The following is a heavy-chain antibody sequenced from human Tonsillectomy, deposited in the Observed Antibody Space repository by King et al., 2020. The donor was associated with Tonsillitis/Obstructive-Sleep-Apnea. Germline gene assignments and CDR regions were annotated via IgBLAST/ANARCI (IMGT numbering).Heavy chain of an antibody. CDR3: ARVARGIVVDAFLDY. V-gene: IGHV4-28*03. J-gene: IGHJ4*02. CDR2: IHYSGST. Sequence: VQLQESGPGLVKPSDTLSLTCAVSGYSISSSNWWGWIRQPPGKGLEWIGYIHYSGSTYHNPALKSRVTMSVETSKNQFSLKLSSVTAVEPAVYYCARVARGIVVDAFLDYWGQGTLVTVSS. D-gene: IGHD3-22*01. CDR1: GYSISSSNW.